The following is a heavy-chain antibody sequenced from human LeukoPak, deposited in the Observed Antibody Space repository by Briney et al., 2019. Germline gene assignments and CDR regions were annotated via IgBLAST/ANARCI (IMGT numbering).Heavy chain of an antibody. CDR3: ARGPDFEVYFDY. D-gene: IGHD3-3*01. V-gene: IGHV1-69*05. CDR1: GGTFSSYA. J-gene: IGHJ4*02. CDR2: IIPIFGTA. Sequence: ASVKVSCKASGGTFSSYAISWVRQAPGQGLEWMGGIIPIFGTANYAQKFQGRVTITTDESTSTAYMELSSLRSEDTAVYYCARGPDFEVYFDYWGQGTLVTVSS.